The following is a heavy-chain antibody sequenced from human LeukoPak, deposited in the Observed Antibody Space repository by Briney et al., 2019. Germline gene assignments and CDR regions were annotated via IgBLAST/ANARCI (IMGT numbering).Heavy chain of an antibody. D-gene: IGHD3-10*01. Sequence: GGSLRLSCAASGFTFSSYGMHWVRQAPGKGLEWVAVIWYDGSNKYYADSVKGRFTISRDNSKNTLYLQMNSLRAEDTAVYYCAKVGLLWFGELQHFDYWGQGTLVTVSS. V-gene: IGHV3-33*06. CDR3: AKVGLLWFGELQHFDY. J-gene: IGHJ4*02. CDR2: IWYDGSNK. CDR1: GFTFSSYG.